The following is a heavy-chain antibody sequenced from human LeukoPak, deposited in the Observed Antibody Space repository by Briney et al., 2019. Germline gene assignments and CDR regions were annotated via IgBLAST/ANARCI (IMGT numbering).Heavy chain of an antibody. CDR3: AKSKEAWYYYDSSGYIDYFDY. J-gene: IGHJ4*02. CDR1: GFTFSSYS. V-gene: IGHV3-23*01. Sequence: GGSLRLSCAASGFTFSSYSMNWVRQAPGKWLEWVSAISGSGGSTYYADSVKGRFTISRDNSKNTLYLQMNSLRAEDTAVYYCAKSKEAWYYYDSSGYIDYFDYWGQGTLVTVSS. D-gene: IGHD3-22*01. CDR2: ISGSGGST.